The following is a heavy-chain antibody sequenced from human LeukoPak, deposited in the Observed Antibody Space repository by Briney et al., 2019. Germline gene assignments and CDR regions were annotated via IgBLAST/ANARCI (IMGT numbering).Heavy chain of an antibody. Sequence: GGSLRLSCAASGFTFSRYGMHWVRQAPGKGLEGVAVISYDGSNKYYVDTVKGRFSISRDNSKNTLDLQMNSLRGEDTAVYFCAKELRDGGFDYWGQGTLVTVSS. CDR3: AKELRDGGFDY. CDR2: ISYDGSNK. CDR1: GFTFSRYG. J-gene: IGHJ4*02. V-gene: IGHV3-30*18. D-gene: IGHD4-23*01.